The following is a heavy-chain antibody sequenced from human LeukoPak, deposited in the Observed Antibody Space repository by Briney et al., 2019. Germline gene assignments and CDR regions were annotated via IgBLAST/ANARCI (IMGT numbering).Heavy chain of an antibody. J-gene: IGHJ5*02. D-gene: IGHD6-13*01. V-gene: IGHV3-74*01. CDR3: ARNPTSSSWYRGPFNWFDP. CDR1: GFTFSSYW. Sequence: GGSLRLSCAASGFTFSSYWMHWVRQAPGKGLVWVSRINSDGSSTSYADSVKGRFTISRDNAKNTLYLQMNSLRAEDTAVYYCARNPTSSSWYRGPFNWFDPWGQGTLVTVSS. CDR2: INSDGSST.